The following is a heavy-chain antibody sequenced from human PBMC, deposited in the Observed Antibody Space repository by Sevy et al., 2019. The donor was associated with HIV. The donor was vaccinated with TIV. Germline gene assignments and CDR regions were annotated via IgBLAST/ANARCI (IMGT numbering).Heavy chain of an antibody. CDR2: ISGRSRST. V-gene: IGHV3-23*01. Sequence: GGSLRLSCAASGFTFWSFAMTWVRQAPGKGLEWVSIISGRSRSTYYADSVKGRFTISRDNSKNTLFLQMNSLRAEDTAVYYCARDVSYAFDYWGQGTLVTVSS. D-gene: IGHD1-26*01. CDR1: GFTFWSFA. J-gene: IGHJ4*02. CDR3: ARDVSYAFDY.